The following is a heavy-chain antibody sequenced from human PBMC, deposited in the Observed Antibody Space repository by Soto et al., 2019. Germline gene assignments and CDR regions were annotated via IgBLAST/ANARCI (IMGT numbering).Heavy chain of an antibody. CDR1: NGSLSVYY. V-gene: IGHV4-34*01. Sequence: SETLSLTCAVYNGSLSVYYWTWIRQPPGKGLEWIGEINHAGSTNYNPSLKGRVTISVDTSKNQLSLNLNSVTAADTAVYYCERASTRRGTCDLWGQGTMVTVSS. CDR2: INHAGST. J-gene: IGHJ3*01. D-gene: IGHD1-1*01. CDR3: ERASTRRGTCDL.